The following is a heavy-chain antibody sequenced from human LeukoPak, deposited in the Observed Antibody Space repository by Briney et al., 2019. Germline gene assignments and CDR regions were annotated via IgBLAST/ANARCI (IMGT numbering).Heavy chain of an antibody. Sequence: SETLSLTCTVSGGSISRYYWSWIRQPPGKGLEWIGYIYYSGSTNYNPSLKSRVTISVDTSKNQFSLKLSSVTAADTAVYYCARHSRVATGFDYWGQGTLVTVSS. CDR2: IYYSGST. J-gene: IGHJ4*02. CDR3: ARHSRVATGFDY. D-gene: IGHD5-12*01. V-gene: IGHV4-59*08. CDR1: GGSISRYY.